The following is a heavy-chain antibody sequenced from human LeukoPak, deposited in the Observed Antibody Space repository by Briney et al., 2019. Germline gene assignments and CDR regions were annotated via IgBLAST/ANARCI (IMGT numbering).Heavy chain of an antibody. CDR2: ISSTSTTI. D-gene: IGHD3-22*01. V-gene: IGHV3-11*04. CDR3: ARDHYYDSSGYYSDFDY. Sequence: GGSLRLSCAASGFTFSDYYMSWVRQAPGKGLEWVSYISSTSTTIYYADSVKGRFTISRDNAKNSLYLQMNSLRAEDTAVYFCARDHYYDSSGYYSDFDYWGQGTLVTVSS. CDR1: GFTFSDYY. J-gene: IGHJ4*02.